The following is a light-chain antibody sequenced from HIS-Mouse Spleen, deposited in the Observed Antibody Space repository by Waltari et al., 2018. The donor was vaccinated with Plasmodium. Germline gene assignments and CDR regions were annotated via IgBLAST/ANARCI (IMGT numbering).Light chain of an antibody. V-gene: IGKV1-39*01. J-gene: IGKJ1*01. CDR1: QSISSY. Sequence: DIQMTQSPSSLSASVGDRVTITCRASQSISSYLNWYQQKPGKAPMLLIYAASSLQSGVPSRFSGSGSGTDFTLTNSSLQPEDFATYYCQQNYSTWTFGQGTKVEIK. CDR3: QQNYSTWT. CDR2: AAS.